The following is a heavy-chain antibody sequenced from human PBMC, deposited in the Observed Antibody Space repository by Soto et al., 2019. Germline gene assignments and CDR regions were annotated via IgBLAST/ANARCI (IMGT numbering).Heavy chain of an antibody. CDR3: ARSQGGSSSLDIYYYYYYGMDV. CDR1: GGTFSSYA. Sequence: QVQLVQSGAEVKKPGSSVKVSCKAPGGTFSSYAISWVRQAPGQGLEWMGGTIPIFGTANYAQKFQGRVTINADESTSTGYMELSSLRSEDTAVYYCARSQGGSSSLDIYYYYYYGMDVWGQGTTVTVSS. CDR2: TIPIFGTA. D-gene: IGHD2-15*01. J-gene: IGHJ6*02. V-gene: IGHV1-69*01.